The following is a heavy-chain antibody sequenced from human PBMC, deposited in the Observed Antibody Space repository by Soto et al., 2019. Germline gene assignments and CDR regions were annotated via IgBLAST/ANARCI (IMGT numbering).Heavy chain of an antibody. Sequence: QVQLVQSGTEVKKPGASMKVSCKASGGTFSRSGFHWVRQAPGQGLEWTGMIVPSVDTTNYAQKFQARVTISADQFTSTVYMELRSLRSEDTAVYYCARCPQPPDTADPYAVDVWGQGTRVIVSS. CDR3: ARCPQPPDTADPYAVDV. V-gene: IGHV1-69*18. CDR1: GGTFSRSG. CDR2: IVPSVDTT. D-gene: IGHD5-18*01. J-gene: IGHJ6*02.